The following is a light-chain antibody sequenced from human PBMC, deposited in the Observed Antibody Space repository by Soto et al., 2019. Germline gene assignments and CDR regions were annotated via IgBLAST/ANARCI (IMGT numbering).Light chain of an antibody. J-gene: IGKJ5*01. V-gene: IGKV1-13*02. CDR2: DAS. Sequence: AIHLTQSPSSLSASVGDRVTITCRASQGISSALAWYQHKPGRPPRVLIYDASSLQSGVPSRFSGSESGTDCTLTISSPQPEDSATYYCQQLNRDPFTFGQGTRLEIK. CDR3: QQLNRDPFT. CDR1: QGISSA.